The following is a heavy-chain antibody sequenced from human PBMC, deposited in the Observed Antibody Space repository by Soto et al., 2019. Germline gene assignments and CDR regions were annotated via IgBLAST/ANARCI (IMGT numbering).Heavy chain of an antibody. V-gene: IGHV3-74*01. D-gene: IGHD3-22*01. J-gene: IGHJ3*02. Sequence: GGSLRLSCAASGFTFSIYWMHWVRQSPGKGLVWVSRINIDGSSTSYADSVKGRFTISRDNDKNTLYLQMSSLRAEDTAVYYCASPDYDSSCYIWCQGTMVTVSS. CDR1: GFTFSIYW. CDR3: ASPDYDSSCYI. CDR2: INIDGSST.